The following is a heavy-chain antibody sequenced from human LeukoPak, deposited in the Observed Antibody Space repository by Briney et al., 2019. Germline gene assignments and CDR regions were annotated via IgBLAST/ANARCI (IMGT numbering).Heavy chain of an antibody. D-gene: IGHD3-10*01. V-gene: IGHV3-23*01. CDR2: IDGSGGT. J-gene: IGHJ4*02. Sequence: GGSLRLSCAASGFTFDDYGMSWVRQAPGKGLEWVSGIDGSGGTYYADSVKGRVTISRDNAKNTLYLQMNGLRADDTAVYYCAKEQNIRGVIIMVDSWGQGTLVIVSS. CDR3: AKEQNIRGVIIMVDS. CDR1: GFTFDDYG.